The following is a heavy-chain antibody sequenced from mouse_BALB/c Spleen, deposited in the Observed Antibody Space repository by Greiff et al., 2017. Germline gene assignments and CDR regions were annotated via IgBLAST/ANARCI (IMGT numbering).Heavy chain of an antibody. CDR2: IDPANGNT. CDR1: GFNIKDTY. D-gene: IGHD2-4*01. Sequence: EVQLQQSGAEPVKPGASVKLSCTASGFNIKDTYMHWVKQRPEQGLEWIGRIDPANGNTKYDPKFQGKATITADTSSNTAYLQLSSLTSEDTAVYYCARLRDYGYYFDYWGQGTTLTVSS. J-gene: IGHJ2*01. V-gene: IGHV14-3*02. CDR3: ARLRDYGYYFDY.